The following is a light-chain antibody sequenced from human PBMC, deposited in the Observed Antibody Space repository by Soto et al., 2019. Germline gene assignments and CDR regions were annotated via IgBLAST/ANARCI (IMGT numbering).Light chain of an antibody. V-gene: IGKV3-11*01. CDR3: QKPNNRPPPIP. Sequence: EIVLTQSPATLSLSPGERATLSCRASQSVSSYLAWYQQKPGQAPRLLIYDASNRATGIPARFSGSGSGTDFTLPTSTPEPEDFAVYSLQKPNNRPPPIPFRQGTTREIK. J-gene: IGKJ5*01. CDR2: DAS. CDR1: QSVSSY.